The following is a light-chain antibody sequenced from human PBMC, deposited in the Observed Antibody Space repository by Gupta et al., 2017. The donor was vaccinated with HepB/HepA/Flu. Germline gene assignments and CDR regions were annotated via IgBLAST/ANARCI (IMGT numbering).Light chain of an antibody. J-gene: IGKJ5*01. Sequence: DIQMTQSPSSLSASVGDRVTITCRTSQSIANFVNWFQQKPGKAPRLLIHAASSLQSGVPSRFSGSGSGTEFTLTISSLQPEDFATYYCQQSYSASITFGQGTRLEIK. CDR2: AAS. CDR3: QQSYSASIT. V-gene: IGKV1-39*01. CDR1: QSIANF.